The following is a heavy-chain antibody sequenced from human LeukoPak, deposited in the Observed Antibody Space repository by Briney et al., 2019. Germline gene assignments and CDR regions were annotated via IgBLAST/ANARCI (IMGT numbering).Heavy chain of an antibody. Sequence: KPSETLSLTCTASGYSISSGYYWGWIRQPPGKGLEWIGSIYHSGSTYYNPSLKSRVTISVDTSKNQFSLKLSSLTAADTAEYYCARVYALEIRYQLLPYYFDYWGQGTLVTVSS. J-gene: IGHJ4*02. D-gene: IGHD2-2*01. CDR2: IYHSGST. V-gene: IGHV4-38-2*02. CDR3: ARVYALEIRYQLLPYYFDY. CDR1: GYSISSGYY.